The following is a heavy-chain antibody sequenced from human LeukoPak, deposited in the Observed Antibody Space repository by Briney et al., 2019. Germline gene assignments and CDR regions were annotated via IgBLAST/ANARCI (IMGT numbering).Heavy chain of an antibody. J-gene: IGHJ4*02. CDR3: SRGNSVLGSYRYFSFDY. V-gene: IGHV4-31*03. CDR1: GGSISSGGYY. D-gene: IGHD3-16*02. Sequence: PSQTLSLTCTVSGGSISSGGYYWSWIRQHPGKGLEWIGDIYYSGSPYYNPSLKSRVTISVDTSKNQFSLKLSPVSAAGTAVHYCSRGNSVLGSYRYFSFDYWGQGTLVTVSS. CDR2: IYYSGSP.